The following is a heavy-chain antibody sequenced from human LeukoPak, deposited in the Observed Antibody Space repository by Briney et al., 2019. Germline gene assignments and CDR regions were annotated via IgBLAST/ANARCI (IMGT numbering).Heavy chain of an antibody. Sequence: GGSLRLSCAASGFTFISYWMHWVRQAPGKGLVWASRINGYGSSTDFADSVKGRFTISRDNAKNTLYLQMNSLRAEDTGVYYCARDAPGNTALDYWGQGTLVTVSS. CDR2: INGYGSST. CDR3: ARDAPGNTALDY. CDR1: GFTFISYW. V-gene: IGHV3-74*01. J-gene: IGHJ4*02. D-gene: IGHD5-18*01.